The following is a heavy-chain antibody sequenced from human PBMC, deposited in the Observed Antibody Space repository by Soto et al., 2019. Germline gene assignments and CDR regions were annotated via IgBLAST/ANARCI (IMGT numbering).Heavy chain of an antibody. Sequence: QVQLQESGPGLVKPSQTLSLTCTVSGGSISSGGYYWSWIRQHPGKGVEWIGYIYYSGSTYYNPSLKSRGTISVDTSKNQFSLNLSSVTAADTAVDYCARGGLASPESIPYWGQGTLVTVSS. D-gene: IGHD2-15*01. CDR1: GGSISSGGYY. V-gene: IGHV4-31*03. CDR2: IYYSGST. J-gene: IGHJ4*02. CDR3: ARGGLASPESIPY.